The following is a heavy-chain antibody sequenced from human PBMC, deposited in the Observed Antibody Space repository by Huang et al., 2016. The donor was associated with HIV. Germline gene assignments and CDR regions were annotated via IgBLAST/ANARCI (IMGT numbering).Heavy chain of an antibody. Sequence: QLLLQESGPRLVRPSETLSLTCSVSGGSINRISYYWGWIRQPPGKGLEWIASIYDGGTTYYSPSRRGRVAISADTSKNEFSLTLHSVTAADTAVYYCARRRAEEKGWDPPPSFDSWGQG. V-gene: IGHV4-39*01. J-gene: IGHJ4*02. D-gene: IGHD1-26*01. CDR2: IYDGGTT. CDR3: ARRRAEEKGWDPPPSFDS. CDR1: GGSINRISYY.